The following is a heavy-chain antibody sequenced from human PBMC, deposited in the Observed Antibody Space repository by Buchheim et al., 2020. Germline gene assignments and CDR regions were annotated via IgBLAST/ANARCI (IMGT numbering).Heavy chain of an antibody. V-gene: IGHV3-7*01. CDR2: IKQDGSEK. Sequence: EVQLVESGGGLVQPGGSLRLSCAASGFTFSSYWMSWVRQAPGKGLEWVANIKQDGSEKYYVDSVKGRFTISRDNAKNSLYLQMNSLRAEDMAVYYCARDLSTRPELYYYGMDVWGQGTT. CDR1: GFTFSSYW. D-gene: IGHD1-7*01. J-gene: IGHJ6*02. CDR3: ARDLSTRPELYYYGMDV.